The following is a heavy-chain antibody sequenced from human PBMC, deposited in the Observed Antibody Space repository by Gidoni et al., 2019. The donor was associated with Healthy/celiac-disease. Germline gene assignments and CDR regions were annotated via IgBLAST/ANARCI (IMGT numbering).Heavy chain of an antibody. CDR1: GFPFSSYS. D-gene: IGHD6-19*01. Sequence: EVQLVESGGGLVKPGGPLRLSCAASGFPFSSYSMNWVRQAPGKGLEWVSTISSSSSYIYYADSVKGRFTISRDNAKNSLYLQRNSLRAEDTAVYYCARDFPGIAVAGEPWGQGTLVTVSS. V-gene: IGHV3-21*01. CDR2: ISSSSSYI. CDR3: ARDFPGIAVAGEP. J-gene: IGHJ5*02.